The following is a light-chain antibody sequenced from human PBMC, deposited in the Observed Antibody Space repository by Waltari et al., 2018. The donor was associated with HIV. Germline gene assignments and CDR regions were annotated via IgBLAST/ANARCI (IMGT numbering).Light chain of an antibody. CDR3: AAWDDSLNGRV. V-gene: IGLV1-44*01. CDR1: SSNIGSNT. J-gene: IGLJ2*01. Sequence: QSVLTQPPSASGTPVQRVTIFCSGSSSNIGSNTLNWYQHLPGTAPKLLIYNNKQRPSGVPERFSGSKSGTAASLAISGLQSEDEADYYCAAWDDSLNGRVFGGGTKLTVL. CDR2: NNK.